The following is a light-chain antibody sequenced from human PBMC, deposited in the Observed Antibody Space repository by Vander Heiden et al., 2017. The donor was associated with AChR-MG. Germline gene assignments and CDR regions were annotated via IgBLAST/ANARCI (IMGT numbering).Light chain of an antibody. Sequence: QSVLTQPPSASVTPGQRVTISCSGSSSNIGSNTVNWYQQLPGTAPKLLIYSNNQRPSGVPDRFSGSKSGTSASLAISGLQSEDEADYYCAAWDDSLNAVVFGGGTKLTVL. J-gene: IGLJ2*01. CDR3: AAWDDSLNAVV. CDR1: SSNIGSNT. CDR2: SNN. V-gene: IGLV1-44*01.